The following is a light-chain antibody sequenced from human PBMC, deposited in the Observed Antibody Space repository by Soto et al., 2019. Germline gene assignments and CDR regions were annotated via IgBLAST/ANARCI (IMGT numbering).Light chain of an antibody. CDR2: HIS. CDR3: MQVTHFPRT. CDR1: QSLLHDNGNTY. J-gene: IGKJ1*01. Sequence: DVVLTQTPLSSPVTLGQPASISCRSSQSLLHDNGNTYFSWLQQRPGQPPRLLIYHISKRFSGVPDRFSGSGAGTYFTLRISRVEAEDVGVYYCMQVTHFPRTFGQGTKVEI. V-gene: IGKV2-24*01.